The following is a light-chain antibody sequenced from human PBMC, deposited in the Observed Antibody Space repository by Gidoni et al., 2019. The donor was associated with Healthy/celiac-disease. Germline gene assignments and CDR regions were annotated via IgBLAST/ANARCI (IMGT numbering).Light chain of an antibody. J-gene: IGKJ1*01. Sequence: DIVMTQSPDSLAVSLGERATINCKSSQSVLYSSNNKNYLAWYQQKPGQPPKLLIYWASTRESGVPDRFSGSESGTDFTLTISSLQAEDVAFYYCQQYYSTPWTFGQGTKVEIK. CDR1: QSVLYSSNNKNY. V-gene: IGKV4-1*01. CDR2: WAS. CDR3: QQYYSTPWT.